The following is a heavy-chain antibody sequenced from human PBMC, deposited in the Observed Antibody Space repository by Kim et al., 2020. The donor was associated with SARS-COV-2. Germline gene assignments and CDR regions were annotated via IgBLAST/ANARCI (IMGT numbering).Heavy chain of an antibody. CDR1: GGSVSSGSYY. V-gene: IGHV4-61*01. D-gene: IGHD6-25*01. Sequence: SETLSLTCTVSGGSVSSGSYYWSWIRQPPGKGLEWIGYIYYSGSTNYNPSLKSRVTISVDTSKNQFSLKLSSVTAADTAVYYCARERRHYYYYGMDVWGQGTTVTVSS. J-gene: IGHJ6*02. CDR2: IYYSGST. CDR3: ARERRHYYYYGMDV.